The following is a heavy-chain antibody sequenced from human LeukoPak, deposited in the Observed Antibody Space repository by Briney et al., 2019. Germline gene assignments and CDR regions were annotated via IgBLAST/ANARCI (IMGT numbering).Heavy chain of an antibody. CDR1: GGTFSSYA. D-gene: IGHD3-16*01. V-gene: IGHV1-69*01. J-gene: IGHJ6*03. CDR2: IIPIFGTA. CDR3: ARLNTVITFVGYMHV. Sequence: GSSVKVSCKSSGGTFSSYAISWVRQAPGQGLEWMGGIIPIFGTANYAQKFQGRVTITADESTSTAYMELSSLRSEDTAVYYCARLNTVITFVGYMHVWGKGTTVTVSS.